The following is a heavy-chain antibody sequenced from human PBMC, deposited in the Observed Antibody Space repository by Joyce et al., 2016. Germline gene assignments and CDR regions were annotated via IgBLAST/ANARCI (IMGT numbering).Heavy chain of an antibody. CDR3: ARDGRPGLGNYFDY. D-gene: IGHD1-26*01. J-gene: IGHJ4*02. CDR1: GYTFISYY. Sequence: QVQLVQSGAEVKKPGASVRVSCKASGYTFISYYVLWVRQAPGQGLEWRGIINTGAGTTSYAQKFQDRVTMTRDTSTSTFYMELSSLRSDDTAVYYCARDGRPGLGNYFDYWGQGALVTVSS. V-gene: IGHV1-46*01. CDR2: INTGAGTT.